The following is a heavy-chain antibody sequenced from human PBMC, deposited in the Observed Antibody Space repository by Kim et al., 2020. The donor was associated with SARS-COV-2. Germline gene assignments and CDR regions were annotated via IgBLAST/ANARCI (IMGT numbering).Heavy chain of an antibody. V-gene: IGHV3-21*01. CDR1: GFTFSSYC. Sequence: GGSLRLSCAASGFTFSSYCMNWVRQAPGKGLEWVSSISSSSTYIYYADSVKGRFTISRDNAKNSLYLQMNSLRAEDTAIYYCARGGGTYGLNYFADWGQGTLVTVSS. CDR2: ISSSSTYI. J-gene: IGHJ4*02. D-gene: IGHD3-10*01. CDR3: ARGGGTYGLNYFAD.